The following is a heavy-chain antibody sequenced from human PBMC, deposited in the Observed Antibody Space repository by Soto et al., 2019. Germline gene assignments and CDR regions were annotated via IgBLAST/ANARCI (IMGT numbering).Heavy chain of an antibody. CDR2: INPNSGGT. D-gene: IGHD2-15*01. Sequence: GASVKVSCKASGYTFTGYYMHWVRQAPGQGLEWMGWINPNSGGTNYAQKFQGWVSMTRDTSISTAYMELSRLRSDDTAVYYCARDRIGYDGMDVWGQGTPVTVSS. CDR3: ARDRIGYDGMDV. J-gene: IGHJ6*02. CDR1: GYTFTGYY. V-gene: IGHV1-2*04.